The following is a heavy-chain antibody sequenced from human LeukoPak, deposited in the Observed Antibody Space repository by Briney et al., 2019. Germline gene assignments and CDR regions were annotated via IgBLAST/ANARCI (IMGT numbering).Heavy chain of an antibody. Sequence: GGSLRLSCAASGCTFSSYAMSWVRQAPGKGLEWVSAISGTGGSTYYADSVKGRFTISRDNSKNTLYLQMNSLRAEDTAVYYCAKAANYDSSGYYSYWGQGTLVTVSS. J-gene: IGHJ4*02. CDR3: AKAANYDSSGYYSY. CDR2: ISGTGGST. V-gene: IGHV3-23*01. CDR1: GCTFSSYA. D-gene: IGHD3-22*01.